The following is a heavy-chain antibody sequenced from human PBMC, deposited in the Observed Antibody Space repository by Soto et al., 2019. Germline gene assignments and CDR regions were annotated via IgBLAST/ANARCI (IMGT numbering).Heavy chain of an antibody. J-gene: IGHJ4*02. D-gene: IGHD3-22*01. CDR1: GFTFSTSA. CDR3: APTSYSSRPGY. Sequence: GWSLRLSSAPSGFTFSTSAMSWVRQAPGKGLEWVSAVTGSGGATNYADSVKGRFTISRDNSKNTLYLQMNNLRAEDTAVYYCAPTSYSSRPGYWGQGTLVTVSS. V-gene: IGHV3-23*01. CDR2: VTGSGGAT.